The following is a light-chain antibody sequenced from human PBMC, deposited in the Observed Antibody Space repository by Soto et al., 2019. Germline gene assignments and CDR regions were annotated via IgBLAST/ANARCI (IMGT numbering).Light chain of an antibody. J-gene: IGKJ1*01. CDR3: QQYGSSPEWT. CDR2: GAS. Sequence: EIVLTQSPGTLSLSPGERATLSCRASQSVSSSYLACYQQKPGQAPRLLIYGASSRATGIPDRFSGSGSGTDFTLTISRLEPEDFAVYYCQQYGSSPEWTFGQGTKVDIK. V-gene: IGKV3-20*01. CDR1: QSVSSSY.